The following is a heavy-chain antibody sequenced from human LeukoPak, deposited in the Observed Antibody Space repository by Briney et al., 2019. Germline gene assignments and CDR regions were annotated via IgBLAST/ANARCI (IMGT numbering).Heavy chain of an antibody. CDR3: ARQEREMATTHFDY. CDR1: GYSFTSYW. J-gene: IGHJ4*02. V-gene: IGHV5-51*01. Sequence: GKSLKISCKGSGYSFTSYWIGWVRQMPGEGLEWMVIIYPGDSDTRHSPSFQGQVSISADKSISTAYLQWSSLKASDTAMYYCARQEREMATTHFDYWGQGTLVTVSS. D-gene: IGHD5-24*01. CDR2: IYPGDSDT.